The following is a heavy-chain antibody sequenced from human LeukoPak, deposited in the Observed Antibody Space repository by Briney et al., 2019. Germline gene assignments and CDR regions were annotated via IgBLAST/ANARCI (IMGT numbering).Heavy chain of an antibody. Sequence: GGSLRLSCAASEFTFSSYWMHWVRQVPGKGRVWVSRINSDVSSTVYADSVKGRFTISIDNAKNTLYLQMNSLRAEDTAVYYCARDRYCSSTSCYSYWFDPWGQGTLVTVSS. D-gene: IGHD2-2*01. J-gene: IGHJ5*02. CDR1: EFTFSSYW. V-gene: IGHV3-74*01. CDR3: ARDRYCSSTSCYSYWFDP. CDR2: INSDVSST.